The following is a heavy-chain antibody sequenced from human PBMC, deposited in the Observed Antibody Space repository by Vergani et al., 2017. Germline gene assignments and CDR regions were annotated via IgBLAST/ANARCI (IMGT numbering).Heavy chain of an antibody. Sequence: QVQLQESGPGLVKPSETLYLTCTVSGGSISSYYWAWIRQPPGKGLEWIGNIYYTGSTNTNPSLQSRVTLSVDTSNNQFALRLSSVTATDTAVYYCARGWVSGWYGELGYWGQGTLVTFSS. D-gene: IGHD6-19*01. CDR3: ARGWVSGWYGELGY. J-gene: IGHJ4*02. V-gene: IGHV4-59*01. CDR1: GGSISSYY. CDR2: IYYTGST.